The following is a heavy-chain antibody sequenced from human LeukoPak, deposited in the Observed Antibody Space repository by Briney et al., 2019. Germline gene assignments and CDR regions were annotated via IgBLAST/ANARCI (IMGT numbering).Heavy chain of an antibody. D-gene: IGHD3-22*01. CDR2: INLNSGGT. CDR1: GYTFTGYY. Sequence: ASVKVSCKASGYTFTGYYMHWVRQALGQGLEWMGRINLNSGGTNYAQKFQGRVTMTRDTSISTAYMELSRLRSDDTAVYYCASGYYDSFRFDYWGQGTLVTVSS. CDR3: ASGYYDSFRFDY. J-gene: IGHJ4*02. V-gene: IGHV1-2*06.